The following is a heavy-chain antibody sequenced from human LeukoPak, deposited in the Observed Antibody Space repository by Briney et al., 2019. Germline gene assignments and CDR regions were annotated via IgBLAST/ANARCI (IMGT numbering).Heavy chain of an antibody. J-gene: IGHJ5*02. CDR2: IYYSGST. V-gene: IGHV4-39*07. CDR3: ARVGYDGNWFDP. D-gene: IGHD3-22*01. Sequence: SETLSLTCAVSGGSISSNSYYWGWIRQPPGKGLEWIGSIYYSGSTNYNPSLKSRVTISVDTSKNQFSLKLSSVTAADTAVYYCARVGYDGNWFDPWGQGTLVTVSS. CDR1: GGSISSNSYY.